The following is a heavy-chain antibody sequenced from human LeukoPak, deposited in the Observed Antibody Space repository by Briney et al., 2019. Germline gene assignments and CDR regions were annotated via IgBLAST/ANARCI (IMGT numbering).Heavy chain of an antibody. V-gene: IGHV4-34*01. Sequence: SEALSLTCAVYGGSFSGYYWSWIRQPPGKGLEWIGEINHGGSTNYNPSLKSRVTISVDTSENQFSLKLSSVTAADTAVYYCARELRYCSSTSCYTTPFDYWGQGTLVTVSS. D-gene: IGHD2-2*02. CDR2: INHGGST. CDR1: GGSFSGYY. J-gene: IGHJ4*02. CDR3: ARELRYCSSTSCYTTPFDY.